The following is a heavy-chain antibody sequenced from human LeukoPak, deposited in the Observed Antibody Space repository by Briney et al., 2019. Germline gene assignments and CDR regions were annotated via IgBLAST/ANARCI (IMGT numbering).Heavy chain of an antibody. Sequence: PGGSLRLSCAVSGFTFSEYTIHWVRHVPGKGLEWVSGISWDSASVAYADSVKGRFTISRDNAKNSLYLQMNSLRTEDTALYYCTKDRYCTTTTCPLDYWGQGTLVTVSS. CDR1: GFTFSEYT. CDR2: ISWDSASV. D-gene: IGHD2-2*01. J-gene: IGHJ4*02. V-gene: IGHV3-9*01. CDR3: TKDRYCTTTTCPLDY.